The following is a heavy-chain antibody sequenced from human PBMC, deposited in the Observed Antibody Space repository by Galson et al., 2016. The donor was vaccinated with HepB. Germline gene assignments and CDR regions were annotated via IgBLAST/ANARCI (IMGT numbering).Heavy chain of an antibody. Sequence: SLRLSCAASGFTFSDYWMHWVRQAPGKGLVWVSRINSDGSSTSYADSVKGRFTISRDNAKNPVYLQMNSLRVEDTAVYYCAGYNYYAMDVWGQGTTVTVSS. CDR1: GFTFSDYW. CDR3: AGYNYYAMDV. CDR2: INSDGSST. V-gene: IGHV3-74*01. J-gene: IGHJ6*02.